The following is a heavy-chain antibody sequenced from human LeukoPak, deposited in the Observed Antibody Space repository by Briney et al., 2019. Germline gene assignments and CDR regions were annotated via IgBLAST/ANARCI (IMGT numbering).Heavy chain of an antibody. D-gene: IGHD3-22*01. CDR2: ISNDGGGT. CDR3: AKGSSGYFFDL. CDR1: GFIFNNYG. V-gene: IGHV3-23*01. Sequence: GGCLRLSCAASGFIFNNYGLFWVRQAPGKGLEWVSAISNDGGGTTYADFVKGRFTISRDNSKNTLFLQMDSLRAEDTALYYCAKGSSGYFFDLWGQGTLVTVSS. J-gene: IGHJ4*02.